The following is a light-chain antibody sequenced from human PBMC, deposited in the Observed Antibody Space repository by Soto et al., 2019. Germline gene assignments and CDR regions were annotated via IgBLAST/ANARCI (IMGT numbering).Light chain of an antibody. Sequence: QSALTQPRSVSGSPGQSVTISCTGTSSDVGGYKYVSWYQQYPDKAPKLMIYDVTKRPSGVPDRCSGSKSGNTASLTISGLQAEDEADYYCCSSAGSVTILLFGGGTQLTVL. CDR1: SSDVGGYKY. CDR3: CSSAGSVTILL. V-gene: IGLV2-11*01. CDR2: DVT. J-gene: IGLJ7*01.